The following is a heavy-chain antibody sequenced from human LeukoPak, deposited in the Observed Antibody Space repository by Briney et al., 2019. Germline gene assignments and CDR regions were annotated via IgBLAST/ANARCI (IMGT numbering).Heavy chain of an antibody. V-gene: IGHV4-39*07. Sequence: PSETLSLTCSVSGGSISSTTYYWGWIRQPPGKGLEWIGSISYSGSTYYNPSLKSRVTMSVDTSKNQFSLKLSSVTAADTAVYYCARASITRVAFDIWGQGTMVTVSS. CDR3: ARASITRVAFDI. CDR1: GGSISSTTYY. J-gene: IGHJ3*02. CDR2: ISYSGST. D-gene: IGHD3-10*01.